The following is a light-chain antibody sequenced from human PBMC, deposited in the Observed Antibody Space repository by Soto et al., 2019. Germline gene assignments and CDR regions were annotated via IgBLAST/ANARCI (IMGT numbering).Light chain of an antibody. J-gene: IGLJ1*01. CDR2: EVT. CDR3: SSYTSGRALYV. V-gene: IGLV2-14*01. Sequence: QSVLAQPASVSGSPGQSITISCTGTSRDVGGYNSVSWYQQHPGKAPKLMIYEVTNRPSGVSNRFSGSKSGNTASLTISGLQAEDEADYYCSSYTSGRALYVFGTGTKVTVL. CDR1: SRDVGGYNS.